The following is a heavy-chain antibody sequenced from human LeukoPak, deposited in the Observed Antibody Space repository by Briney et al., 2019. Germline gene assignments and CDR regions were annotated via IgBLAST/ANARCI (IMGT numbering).Heavy chain of an antibody. J-gene: IGHJ5*02. D-gene: IGHD3-3*01. CDR1: GFTFSSYW. Sequence: GSLRLSCAASGFTFSSYWMHWVRQAPGKGLEWIGSIYYSGSTYYNPSLKSRVTISVDTSKNQFSLKLSSVTAADTAVYYCARGSAIITIFGVVNNWFDPWGQGTLVTVSS. CDR3: ARGSAIITIFGVVNNWFDP. V-gene: IGHV4-39*07. CDR2: IYYSGST.